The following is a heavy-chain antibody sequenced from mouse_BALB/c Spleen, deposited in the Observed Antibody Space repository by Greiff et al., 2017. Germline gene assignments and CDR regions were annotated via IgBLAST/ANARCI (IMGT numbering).Heavy chain of an antibody. J-gene: IGHJ1*01. CDR1: GFDFSRYW. CDR2: INPDSSTI. V-gene: IGHV4-1*02. CDR3: ARPYYDYDWYFDV. D-gene: IGHD2-4*01. Sequence: EVQLVESGGGLVQPGGSLKLSCAASGFDFSRYWMSWVRQAPGKGLEWIGEINPDSSTINYTPSLKDKFIISRDNAKNTLYLQMSKVRSEDTALYYCARPYYDYDWYFDVWGAGTTVTVSS.